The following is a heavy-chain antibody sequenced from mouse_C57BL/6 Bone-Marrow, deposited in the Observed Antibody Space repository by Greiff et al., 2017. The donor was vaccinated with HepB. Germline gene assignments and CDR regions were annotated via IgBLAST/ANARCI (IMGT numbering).Heavy chain of an antibody. Sequence: VQLQQPGAELVKPGASVKVSCKASGYTFTSYWMHWVKQRPGQGLEWIGRIHPSDSDTNYNQKFKGKATLTVYKSSSTAYMQLSSLTSEDSAVYYCAIEMVITTVVASYYFDYWGQGTTLTVSS. J-gene: IGHJ2*01. D-gene: IGHD1-1*01. CDR1: GYTFTSYW. CDR3: AIEMVITTVVASYYFDY. V-gene: IGHV1-74*01. CDR2: IHPSDSDT.